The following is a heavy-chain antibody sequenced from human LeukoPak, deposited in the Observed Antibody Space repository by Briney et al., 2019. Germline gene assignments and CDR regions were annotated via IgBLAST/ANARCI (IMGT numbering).Heavy chain of an antibody. CDR1: GYTFTSYY. Sequence: ASVKVSRKASGYTFTSYYMHWVRQAPGQGLEWMGIINPSGGSTSYAQKFQGRVTMTRDMSTSTVYMELSSLRSEDTAVYYCARDSGDTYFDYWGQGTLVTVSS. CDR3: ARDSGDTYFDY. V-gene: IGHV1-46*01. J-gene: IGHJ4*02. D-gene: IGHD5-18*01. CDR2: INPSGGST.